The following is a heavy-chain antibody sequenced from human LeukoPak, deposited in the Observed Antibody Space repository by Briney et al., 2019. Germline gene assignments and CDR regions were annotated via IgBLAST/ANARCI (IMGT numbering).Heavy chain of an antibody. V-gene: IGHV3-11*01. J-gene: IGHJ4*02. Sequence: GGSLRLSCAVSGFTFTDTYMTWIRQAPGKGLESLSYISPSGTDISYADSVRGRFTISRDNAKNSLYLQMNSLRAEDTALYYCAKGGPEPYSSSWYGSGYWGQGTLVTVSS. CDR3: AKGGPEPYSSSWYGSGY. D-gene: IGHD6-13*01. CDR1: GFTFTDTY. CDR2: ISPSGTDI.